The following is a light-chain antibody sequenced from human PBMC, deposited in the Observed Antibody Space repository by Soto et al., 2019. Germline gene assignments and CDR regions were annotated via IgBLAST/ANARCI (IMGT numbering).Light chain of an antibody. Sequence: QSVLTQPPSASGTPGQTVTISCSGSSSNIGSNPVSWYQQFPGTAPKFLIYSDNQRPSWVPARFSGSKSGTSASLAISGLQSEDEADYYCCSYAGSSTYVFGTGTKLTVL. J-gene: IGLJ1*01. CDR2: SDN. CDR3: CSYAGSSTYV. V-gene: IGLV1-44*01. CDR1: SSNIGSNP.